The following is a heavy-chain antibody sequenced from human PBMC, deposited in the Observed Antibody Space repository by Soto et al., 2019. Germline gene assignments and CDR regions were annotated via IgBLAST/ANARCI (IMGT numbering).Heavy chain of an antibody. V-gene: IGHV3-30*18. D-gene: IGHD6-13*01. Sequence: QVQLVESGGGVVQPGMSLRLSCVATAFTCSSYGMHWVRQAPGKGLEWVAVISYDGSNQYYADSVKGRFTISRDNSKNTLYLQMDSLRAEDTAVYYCAKDRAAADYFFDYWGQGTLVTVSS. J-gene: IGHJ4*02. CDR1: AFTCSSYG. CDR3: AKDRAAADYFFDY. CDR2: ISYDGSNQ.